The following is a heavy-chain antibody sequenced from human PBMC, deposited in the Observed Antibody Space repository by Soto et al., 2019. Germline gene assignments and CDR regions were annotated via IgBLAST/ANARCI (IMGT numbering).Heavy chain of an antibody. D-gene: IGHD6-19*01. CDR1: GGSISSSNW. J-gene: IGHJ5*02. CDR3: ARGRRDYSSGPNWFDP. V-gene: IGHV4-4*02. CDR2: IYHSGST. Sequence: PSETLSLTCAVSGGSISSSNWWSWVRQPPGKGLEWIGEIYHSGSTNYNPSLKSRVTISVDKSKNQFSLKLSSVTAADTAVYYCARGRRDYSSGPNWFDPWGQGTLVTVSS.